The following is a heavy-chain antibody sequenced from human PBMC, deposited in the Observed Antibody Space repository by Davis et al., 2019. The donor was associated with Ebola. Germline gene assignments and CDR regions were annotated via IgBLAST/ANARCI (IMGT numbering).Heavy chain of an antibody. CDR1: GFTFSSYW. D-gene: IGHD4-23*01. CDR3: ATLGYGGPPGVDY. Sequence: GGSLRLSCAASGFTFSSYWMHWVRQAPGKGLEWVSSISSSGSYIYYADSVKGRCTISRDNAKNTLSLQMNSLRAEDTAVYYCATLGYGGPPGVDYWGQGTLVTVSS. CDR2: ISSSGSYI. V-gene: IGHV3-21*01. J-gene: IGHJ4*02.